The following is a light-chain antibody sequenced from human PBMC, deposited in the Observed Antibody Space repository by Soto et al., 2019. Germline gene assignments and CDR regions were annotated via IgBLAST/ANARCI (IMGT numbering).Light chain of an antibody. CDR2: GAS. CDR3: QQYDSSPIT. Sequence: ELVLTQSPGTLSLSPGERATPSCRARQSVSSSYLAWYQQKPGQAPRLLIYGASSRATGIPDRFSGSGSGTDFTLTISRLEPEDFAVYYCQQYDSSPITFGQGTRLEIK. CDR1: QSVSSSY. J-gene: IGKJ5*01. V-gene: IGKV3-20*01.